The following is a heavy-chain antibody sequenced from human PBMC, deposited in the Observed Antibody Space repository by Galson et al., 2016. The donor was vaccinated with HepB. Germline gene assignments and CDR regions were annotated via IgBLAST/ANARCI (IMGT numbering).Heavy chain of an antibody. D-gene: IGHD6-6*01. Sequence: SLRLSCAASGFTVSSNYMTWVRQAPGKGLEYVSVIYSGGTTYYADSVKGRFTVSIDSSKKTLFLQMNSLRVDDTAVYYCAKDLRFSKTAHPQGLDVWGRGTTVTVSS. CDR3: AKDLRFSKTAHPQGLDV. J-gene: IGHJ6*02. V-gene: IGHV3-53*01. CDR1: GFTVSSNY. CDR2: IYSGGTT.